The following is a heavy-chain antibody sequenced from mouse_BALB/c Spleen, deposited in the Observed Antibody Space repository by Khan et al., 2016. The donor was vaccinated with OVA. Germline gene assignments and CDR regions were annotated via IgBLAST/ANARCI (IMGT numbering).Heavy chain of an antibody. J-gene: IGHJ4*01. CDR3: AKFTPDYLSMVY. CDR1: GFSLTSYG. Sequence: QVQLKQSGPGLVAPSQSLSITYTVSGFSLTSYGVNWVRQPPGEGLEWLGVIWGDGITNYHSTLKSRLLISKDSSKRQVFITLNSLQTDDQGTNYCAKFTPDYLSMVYWGQGTSVTVST. D-gene: IGHD1-1*01. V-gene: IGHV2-3*01. CDR2: IWGDGIT.